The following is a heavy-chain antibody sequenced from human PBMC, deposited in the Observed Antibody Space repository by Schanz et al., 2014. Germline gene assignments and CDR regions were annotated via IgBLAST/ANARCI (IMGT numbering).Heavy chain of an antibody. CDR1: GYTFTNFY. CDR2: ISAYNGNT. V-gene: IGHV1-18*04. Sequence: QVQLVQSGTEVKKPGASVKVSCKASGYTFTNFYIHWVRQAPGQGLEWVGWISAYNGNTNYAQKLQGRVTMTTDTSTSTAYMDLSSLRPEDTAVYYCARSNYYDNSDYYNSFDYWGQGTLVTVSS. J-gene: IGHJ4*02. CDR3: ARSNYYDNSDYYNSFDY. D-gene: IGHD3-22*01.